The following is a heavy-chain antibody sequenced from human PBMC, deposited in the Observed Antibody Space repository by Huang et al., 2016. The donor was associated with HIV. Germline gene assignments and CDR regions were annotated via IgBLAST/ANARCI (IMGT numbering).Heavy chain of an antibody. CDR3: ARLTSGWYQDY. Sequence: QVQLVQSGPEVKKPGASVKVSCQTSGYIFSNYDINWVRQAPGQGLQWMGWRNPNRGKTAYGQKFQCRVTLTRSTSTGAAYMVLNSLTSQDTAVYYCARLTSGWYQDYWGQGTLVTVSS. V-gene: IGHV1-8*01. D-gene: IGHD6-19*01. J-gene: IGHJ4*02. CDR1: GYIFSNYD. CDR2: RNPNRGKT.